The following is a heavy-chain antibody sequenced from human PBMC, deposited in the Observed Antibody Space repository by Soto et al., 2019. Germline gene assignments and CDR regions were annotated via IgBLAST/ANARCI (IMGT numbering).Heavy chain of an antibody. Sequence: PSETLSLTCTVSGGSISSSSYYWGWIRQPPGKGLEWIGSIYYSGSTYYNPSLKSRVTISVDTSKNQFSLKLSSVTAADTAVYYCASNIAYCGGDCYSWFDYWGQGTLVTVSS. V-gene: IGHV4-39*01. CDR1: GGSISSSSYY. J-gene: IGHJ4*02. CDR2: IYYSGST. D-gene: IGHD2-21*02. CDR3: ASNIAYCGGDCYSWFDY.